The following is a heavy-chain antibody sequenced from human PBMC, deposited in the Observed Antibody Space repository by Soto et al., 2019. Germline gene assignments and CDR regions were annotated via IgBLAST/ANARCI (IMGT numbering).Heavy chain of an antibody. Sequence: QVQLVQSGAEVKKPGASVQVSCKASGYTFTSYDINWVRQATGQGLEWMGWMNPNSGNTGYAQKFQGRVTMTRNTSISTAYMELSSLRSEDTAVYYCARVKMVYAIHPKKYNWFDPWGQGTLVTVSS. CDR3: ARVKMVYAIHPKKYNWFDP. J-gene: IGHJ5*02. CDR2: MNPNSGNT. V-gene: IGHV1-8*01. D-gene: IGHD2-8*01. CDR1: GYTFTSYD.